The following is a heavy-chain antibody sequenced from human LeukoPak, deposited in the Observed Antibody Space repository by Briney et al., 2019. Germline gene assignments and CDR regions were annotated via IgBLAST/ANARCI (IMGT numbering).Heavy chain of an antibody. V-gene: IGHV4-61*02. CDR2: IYTSGST. J-gene: IGHJ3*02. D-gene: IGHD2-2*03. CDR3: ARVGYCSSTSCYKNAFDI. Sequence: SQTLSLTWTVSGGSISSGSYYWSWIRQPAGKGLEWIGRIYTSGSTNYNPSLKSRVTISVDTSKNQFSLKLSSVTAADTAVYYCARVGYCSSTSCYKNAFDIWGQGTMVTVSS. CDR1: GGSISSGSYY.